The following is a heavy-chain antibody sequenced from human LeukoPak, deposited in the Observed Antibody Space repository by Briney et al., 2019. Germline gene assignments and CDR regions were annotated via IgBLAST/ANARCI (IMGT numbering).Heavy chain of an antibody. CDR3: ARVGYCSSTSCYTNQYYFDY. CDR1: GFSVSSTY. Sequence: GGSLRLSCAASGFSVSSTYMRWVRQAPGKGLEWVSVIYSGGSTYYADSVKGRFTISRDNSKNTLYLQMNSLRAEDTAVYYCARVGYCSSTSCYTNQYYFDYWGQGTLVTVSS. V-gene: IGHV3-53*01. J-gene: IGHJ4*02. CDR2: IYSGGST. D-gene: IGHD2-2*02.